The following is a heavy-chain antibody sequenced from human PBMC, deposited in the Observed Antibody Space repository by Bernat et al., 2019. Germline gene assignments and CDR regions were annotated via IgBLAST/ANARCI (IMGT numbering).Heavy chain of an antibody. CDR1: GFTFSSYS. J-gene: IGHJ3*02. CDR3: ARGNSGSYYLHAFDI. D-gene: IGHD1-26*01. Sequence: EVQLVESGGGLVQPGGSLRLSCAASGFTFSSYSMNWVRQAPGKGLEWVSYISSSSSTIYYADSVKGRFTISRDNAKNSLYLQMNSLRAEDTAVYYCARGNSGSYYLHAFDIWGQGTMVTVSS. V-gene: IGHV3-48*04. CDR2: ISSSSSTI.